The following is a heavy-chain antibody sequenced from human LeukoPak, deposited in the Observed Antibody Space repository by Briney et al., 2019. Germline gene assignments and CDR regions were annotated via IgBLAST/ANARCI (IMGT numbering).Heavy chain of an antibody. D-gene: IGHD5-12*01. CDR3: ARHCDIVATIPFDY. CDR1: GGSISSYY. V-gene: IGHV4-59*08. Sequence: SETLSLTCTVSGGSISSYYWSWIRQPPGKGLEWIGYIYYSGSTNYNPSLKSRVTISVDTSKNQFSLKLSSVTAADTAVYYCARHCDIVATIPFDYWVQGTLVTVSS. J-gene: IGHJ4*02. CDR2: IYYSGST.